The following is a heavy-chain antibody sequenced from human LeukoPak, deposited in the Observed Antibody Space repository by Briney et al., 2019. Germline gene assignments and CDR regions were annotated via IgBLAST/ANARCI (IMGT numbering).Heavy chain of an antibody. CDR2: ISGSGGST. J-gene: IGHJ4*02. V-gene: IGHV3-23*01. CDR3: AKFPTPYASGPHEVGGDY. CDR1: GFTFSSYA. Sequence: GGSLRLSCAASGFTFSSYAMSWVRQAPGKGLEWVSAISGSGGSTYYADSVKGRFTISRDNSKNTLYLQMNSLRAEDTAVYYCAKFPTPYASGPHEVGGDYWGQGTLVTVSS. D-gene: IGHD1-26*01.